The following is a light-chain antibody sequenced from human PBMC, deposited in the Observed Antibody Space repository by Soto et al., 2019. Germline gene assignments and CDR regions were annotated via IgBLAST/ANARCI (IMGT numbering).Light chain of an antibody. J-gene: IGKJ1*01. Sequence: EIVLTQSPGTLSLSLGERATLSCRASQSVSSTFLAWYQQKPGQAPRLLIYAASNRATGIPDRFSGSGSGTDFTLTISRLEPEDFAVYYCQQYGSSLWTFGQETKVEIK. CDR2: AAS. V-gene: IGKV3-20*01. CDR3: QQYGSSLWT. CDR1: QSVSSTF.